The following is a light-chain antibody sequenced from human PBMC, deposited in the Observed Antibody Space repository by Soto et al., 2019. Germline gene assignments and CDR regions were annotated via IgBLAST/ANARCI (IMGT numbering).Light chain of an antibody. Sequence: VLTQSPGTLSLTPGGRATLSCRASQSVSSISLAWYQQKPGQAPRLLIYGASSRAAGIPDRFSGSGSGTDFILTISRLEPEDFAVYYCQQYGSSLWTFGQGTKVDIK. V-gene: IGKV3-20*01. CDR1: QSVSSIS. CDR2: GAS. CDR3: QQYGSSLWT. J-gene: IGKJ1*01.